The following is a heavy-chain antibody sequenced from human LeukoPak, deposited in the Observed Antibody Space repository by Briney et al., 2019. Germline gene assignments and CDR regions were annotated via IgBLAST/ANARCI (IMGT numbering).Heavy chain of an antibody. D-gene: IGHD3-10*01. CDR3: ARHGGDHYASGSYYPPNWFDP. CDR2: IDPSDSYT. CDR1: GYSFTNYW. V-gene: IGHV5-10-1*01. J-gene: IGHJ5*02. Sequence: GESLKISCKGSGYSFTNYWISWVRQMPGKGLEWMGRIDPSDSYTNYSPSFQGHVTISADKSISTAFLQWSSLKASDTAMYYCARHGGDHYASGSYYPPNWFDPWGQGTLVTVSS.